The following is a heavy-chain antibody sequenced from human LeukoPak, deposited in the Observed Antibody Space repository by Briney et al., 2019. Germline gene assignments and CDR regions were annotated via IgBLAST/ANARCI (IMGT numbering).Heavy chain of an antibody. J-gene: IGHJ4*02. CDR3: ARDPPPHYDILTGYANYLDY. V-gene: IGHV1-18*01. CDR2: ISAYNGNT. D-gene: IGHD3-9*01. Sequence: GASVKVSCKASGYTFTSYGISWVRQAPGQGLEWMGWISAYNGNTNYAQKLQGRVTMTTDTSTSTAYMELRSLRSDDTAVYYCARDPPPHYDILTGYANYLDYWGQGTLVTVSS. CDR1: GYTFTSYG.